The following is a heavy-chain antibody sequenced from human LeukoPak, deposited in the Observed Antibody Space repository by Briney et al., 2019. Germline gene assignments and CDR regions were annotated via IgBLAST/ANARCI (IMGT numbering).Heavy chain of an antibody. J-gene: IGHJ3*02. D-gene: IGHD3-22*01. CDR2: ISSSGSTI. Sequence: GGSLRLSCAVSGFTFSDYYMSWIRQAPGKGLEWVSYISSSGSTIYYADSVKGRFTISRDNAKNSLYLQMNSLRAEDTAVYYCARSTYYYDSSGYAFDILGQGTMVTVSS. CDR1: GFTFSDYY. V-gene: IGHV3-11*01. CDR3: ARSTYYYDSSGYAFDI.